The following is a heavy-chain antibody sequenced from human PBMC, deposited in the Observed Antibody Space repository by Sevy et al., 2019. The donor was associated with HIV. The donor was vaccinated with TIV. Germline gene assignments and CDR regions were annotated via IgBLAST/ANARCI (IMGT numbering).Heavy chain of an antibody. J-gene: IGHJ6*02. CDR1: GFTFSSYG. V-gene: IGHV3-30*18. D-gene: IGHD3-3*01. CDR2: ISYDGSNK. Sequence: GGSLRLSCAASGFTFSSYGMHWVRQAPGKGLEWVAVISYDGSNKYYADSVKGRFTISRDNSKNTLYLQMNSERAEDTAVYYCAKDYSYYDVWSGYYQDYYYNGMDVWGQGTTVTVSS. CDR3: AKDYSYYDVWSGYYQDYYYNGMDV.